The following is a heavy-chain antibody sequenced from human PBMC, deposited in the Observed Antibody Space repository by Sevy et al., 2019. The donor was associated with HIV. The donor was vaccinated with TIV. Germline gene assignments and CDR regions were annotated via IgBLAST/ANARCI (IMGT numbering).Heavy chain of an antibody. CDR3: ARGQGVINAPAFHI. V-gene: IGHV3-33*01. J-gene: IGHJ3*02. CDR1: GFTFSSYG. D-gene: IGHD3-10*01. Sequence: GGSLRLSCAASGFTFSSYGMHWVRQAPGKGLEWVTVIWYDGSNKYYADSVKGRFTISRDNSKNTLYLQMNSLRAEDTPGYHGARGQGVINAPAFHIRGHGTTVNVSS. CDR2: IWYDGSNK.